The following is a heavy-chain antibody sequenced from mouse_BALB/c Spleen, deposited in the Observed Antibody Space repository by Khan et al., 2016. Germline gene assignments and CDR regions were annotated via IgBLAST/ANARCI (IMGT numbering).Heavy chain of an antibody. CDR1: GFSLTSYG. Sequence: QVTLKESGPGLVAPSQSLSITCTVSGFSLTSYGVHWVRQPPGKGLEWLVVIWSDGSTTYNSALKSRLSISKDNSKSQVFLKMNSLQTDDTAMYXCARRDDGGGAMDYWGQGTSVTVSS. D-gene: IGHD2-3*01. CDR2: IWSDGST. CDR3: ARRDDGGGAMDY. V-gene: IGHV2-6*02. J-gene: IGHJ4*01.